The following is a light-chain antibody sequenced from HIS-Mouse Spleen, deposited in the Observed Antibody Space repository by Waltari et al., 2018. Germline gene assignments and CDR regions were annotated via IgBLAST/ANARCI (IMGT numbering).Light chain of an antibody. CDR3: NSRDSSGNHVV. J-gene: IGLJ2*01. CDR1: SLRSYY. CDR2: GKN. Sequence: SSELTQAPAVSVALGQTVRITCQGDSLRSYYASWYQQKPGQAPVLVTYGKNNRPSGIPDRFSGSSSGNTASLTITGAQAEDEADYYCNSRDSSGNHVVFGGGTKLTVL. V-gene: IGLV3-19*01.